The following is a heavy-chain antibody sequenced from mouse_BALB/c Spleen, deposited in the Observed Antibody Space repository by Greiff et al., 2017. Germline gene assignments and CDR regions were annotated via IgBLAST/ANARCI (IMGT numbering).Heavy chain of an antibody. CDR2: IWAGGST. D-gene: IGHD1-1*01. CDR1: GFSLTSYG. J-gene: IGHJ4*01. CDR3: ARDGGYYGSSRAMDY. Sequence: VKLVESGPGLVAPSQSLSITCTVSGFSLTSYGVHWVRQPPGKGLEWLGVIWAGGSTNYNSALMSSLSISKDNSKSQVFLKMNSLQTDDTAMYYCARDGGYYGSSRAMDYWGQGTSVTVSS. V-gene: IGHV2-9*02.